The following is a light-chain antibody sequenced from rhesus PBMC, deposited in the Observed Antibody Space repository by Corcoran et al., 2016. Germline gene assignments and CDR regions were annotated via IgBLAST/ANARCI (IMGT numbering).Light chain of an antibody. CDR3: LQYSSSPYS. V-gene: IGKV1-22*01. CDR1: QDISSW. J-gene: IGKJ2*01. CDR2: KSS. Sequence: DIQMTQSPSSLSASVGDKVTISCRASQDISSWLAWYQQTPGKAPKLLFYKSSLLQSGVPSSFSGNGSGTDFTLTISSLQTEDFATYYCLQYSSSPYSFGQGTKVEIK.